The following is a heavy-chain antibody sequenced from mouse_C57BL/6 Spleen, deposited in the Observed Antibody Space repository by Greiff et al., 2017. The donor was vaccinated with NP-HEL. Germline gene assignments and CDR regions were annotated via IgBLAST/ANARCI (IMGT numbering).Heavy chain of an antibody. CDR1: GYTFTDYY. Sequence: EVQLQQSGPELVKPGASVKISCKASGYTFTDYYMNWVKQSHGKSLEWIGDINPNNGGTSYNQKFKGKATLTVDKSSSTAYMELRSLTSEDSAVYYCARPIYYEYGYAMDYWGQGTSVTVSS. CDR3: ARPIYYEYGYAMDY. J-gene: IGHJ4*01. V-gene: IGHV1-26*01. CDR2: INPNNGGT. D-gene: IGHD2-4*01.